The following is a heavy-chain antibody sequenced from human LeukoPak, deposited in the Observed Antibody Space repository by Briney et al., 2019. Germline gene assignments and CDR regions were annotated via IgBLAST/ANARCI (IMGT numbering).Heavy chain of an antibody. D-gene: IGHD6-19*01. Sequence: ASVKVSCKASGYSFTSHYMHWVRQAPGQGLEWMGIIYPSGDTTTYAQKFQGRVTMTRDTSTSTVYMELSSLRSEDTAVYYCARGRGLAVAAKYYFDYWGQGTLVTVSS. CDR3: ARGRGLAVAAKYYFDY. J-gene: IGHJ4*02. CDR1: GYSFTSHY. V-gene: IGHV1-46*01. CDR2: IYPSGDTT.